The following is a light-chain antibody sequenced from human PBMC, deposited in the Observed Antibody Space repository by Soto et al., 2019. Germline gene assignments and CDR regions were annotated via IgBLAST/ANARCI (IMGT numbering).Light chain of an antibody. CDR1: SSDAGNYNF. J-gene: IGLJ3*02. CDR2: EDS. CDR3: CSYAGSSTSWV. V-gene: IGLV2-23*01. Sequence: QSVLTQPASVSGSPGQSFTISCTGTSSDAGNYNFVSWYQQHPGKAPKVIIYEDSTRPSGVSNRISGSKSGNTASLTISGLQAEDEADYYCCSYAGSSTSWVFGGGTKVTVL.